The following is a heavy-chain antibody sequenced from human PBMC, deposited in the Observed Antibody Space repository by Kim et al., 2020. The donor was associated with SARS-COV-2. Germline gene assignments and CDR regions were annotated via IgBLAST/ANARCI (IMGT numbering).Heavy chain of an antibody. CDR3: ARAGLGYCSGGSCSPSYYFDY. Sequence: SETLSLTCAVSGGSISSSNWWSWVHQPPGKGLEWIGEIYHSGSTNYNPSLKSRVTISVDKSKNQFSLKLSSVTAADTAVYYCARAGLGYCSGGSCSPSYYFDYWGQGTLVTVSS. V-gene: IGHV4-4*02. J-gene: IGHJ4*02. CDR1: GGSISSSNW. CDR2: IYHSGST. D-gene: IGHD2-15*01.